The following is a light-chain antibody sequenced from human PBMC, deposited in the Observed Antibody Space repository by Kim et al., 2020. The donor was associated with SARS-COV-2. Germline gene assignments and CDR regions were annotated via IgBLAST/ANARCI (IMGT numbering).Light chain of an antibody. V-gene: IGLV2-11*01. CDR2: DVT. Sequence: QSALTQPRSVSGSPGQSVTISCTGTSSDVGGYNYVSWYQQHPGKAPKVMIYDVTERPSGVPDRFSAYKSGNTASLTISGLQAEDEADYYCCSYAGSPPYVFGTGTKVTVL. CDR3: CSYAGSPPYV. CDR1: SSDVGGYNY. J-gene: IGLJ1*01.